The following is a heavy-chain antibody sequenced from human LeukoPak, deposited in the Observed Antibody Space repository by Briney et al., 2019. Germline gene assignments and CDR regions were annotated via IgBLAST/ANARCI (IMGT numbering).Heavy chain of an antibody. CDR1: GYTFTANY. D-gene: IGHD2-2*01. V-gene: IGHV1-2*02. Sequence: ASVKVSCKASGYTFTANYMQWVRQAPGQGLEWMGWINPRSGGTNYGEKFRGRVTMTRDTSITTAYMELSSLRFDDTAVYYCARGSGTSWFDYWGQGTLVTVSS. CDR2: INPRSGGT. J-gene: IGHJ4*02. CDR3: ARGSGTSWFDY.